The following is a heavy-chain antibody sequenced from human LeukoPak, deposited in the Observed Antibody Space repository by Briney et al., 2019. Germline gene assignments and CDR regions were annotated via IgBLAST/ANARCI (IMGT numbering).Heavy chain of an antibody. CDR2: ISAYNGNT. D-gene: IGHD2-2*01. V-gene: IGHV1-18*01. CDR3: ARVCRGGYCSSTSSFDY. CDR1: GYTFTSYG. Sequence: ASVTVSCKASGYTFTSYGISWLRQAPGQGLEWMGWISAYNGNTNYAQKLQGRVTMTTDTSTSTAYMELRSLRSDDTAVYYCARVCRGGYCSSTSSFDYWGQGTLVTVSS. J-gene: IGHJ4*02.